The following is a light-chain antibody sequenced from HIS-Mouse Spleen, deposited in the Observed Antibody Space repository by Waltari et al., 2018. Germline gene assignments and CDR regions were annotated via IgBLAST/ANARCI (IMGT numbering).Light chain of an antibody. V-gene: IGLV2-8*01. J-gene: IGLJ1*01. Sequence: QSALTQPPSASGSPGQSVTISCTGTSSDVGGYNTVSWYQHHPGNAPKLMIYEVSKRPSGVPDRFSGSKSGNTASLTVSGLQAEDEADYYCSSYAGSNNFDVFGTGTKVTVL. CDR3: SSYAGSNNFDV. CDR2: EVS. CDR1: SSDVGGYNT.